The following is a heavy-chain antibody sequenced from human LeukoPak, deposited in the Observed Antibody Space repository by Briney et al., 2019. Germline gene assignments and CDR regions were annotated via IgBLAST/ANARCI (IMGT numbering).Heavy chain of an antibody. D-gene: IGHD4-17*01. J-gene: IGHJ4*02. V-gene: IGHV4-61*02. CDR2: IYTSGST. CDR1: GGSISSGSYY. Sequence: PSQTLSLTCTVSGGSISSGSYYWSWIRQPAGKGLEWIGRIYTSGSTNYNPSLKSRVTISVDTSKNQFSLKLSSVTAADTAVYYCARGRPTVTTDYWGQGTLVTVFS. CDR3: ARGRPTVTTDY.